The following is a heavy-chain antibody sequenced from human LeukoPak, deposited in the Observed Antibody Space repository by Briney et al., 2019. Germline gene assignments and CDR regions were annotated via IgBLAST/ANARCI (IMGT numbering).Heavy chain of an antibody. D-gene: IGHD2-8*01. Sequence: ASVKVSCTASGYTLTVYYMHWGRQAPGQGQGWMGWVNPNRGSTNYAQKCQGRVTMIMKTSISIAYMELSRLRSDDTAVYYGARGWFGCTNGVCYVYLPDYWGQGTLVTVSS. V-gene: IGHV1-2*02. CDR3: ARGWFGCTNGVCYVYLPDY. CDR2: VNPNRGST. CDR1: GYTLTVYY. J-gene: IGHJ4*02.